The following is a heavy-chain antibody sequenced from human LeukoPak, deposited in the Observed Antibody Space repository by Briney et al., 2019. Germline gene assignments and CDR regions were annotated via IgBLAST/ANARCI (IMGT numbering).Heavy chain of an antibody. CDR2: ISDSGGGT. CDR1: GFTFNTYS. Sequence: GGSLRLSCAASGFTFNTYSMNWARQAPGKGLEWVSTISDSGGGTYYADSVKGRFTISRDNSKNTLYLQMNSLRADDTAVYFCDGADFWGQGTLVTVSS. CDR3: DGADF. J-gene: IGHJ4*02. V-gene: IGHV3-23*01.